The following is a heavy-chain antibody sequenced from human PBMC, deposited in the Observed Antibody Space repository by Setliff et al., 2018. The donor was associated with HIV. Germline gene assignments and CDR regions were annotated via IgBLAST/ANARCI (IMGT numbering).Heavy chain of an antibody. V-gene: IGHV4-39*01. J-gene: IGHJ4*02. CDR2: VYYRGGT. CDR1: GGSMSDVSSY. CDR3: TIPASSLAPN. Sequence: SETLSLTCAVSGGSMSDVSSYWGWIRQAPGRGLEWIGSVYYRGGTFDSPSLKSRVTVSIDTSNNQISLKLTSVTAADTAVYYCTIPASSLAPNWGRGTQVTVSS.